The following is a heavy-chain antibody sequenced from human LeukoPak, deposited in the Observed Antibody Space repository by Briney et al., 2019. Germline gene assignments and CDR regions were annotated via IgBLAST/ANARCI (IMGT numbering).Heavy chain of an antibody. CDR3: ARLRCSSTSCYFFYYYYGMDV. CDR1: GGSISSISYY. Sequence: SETLSLTCTVSGGSISSISYYWGWIRQPPGKGLEGIGSIYYSGSTYYNPFLKSRVTISVDRSKNQLPLKLSSVTAADTAVYYCARLRCSSTSCYFFYYYYGMDVWGQETTVT. CDR2: IYYSGST. D-gene: IGHD2-2*01. J-gene: IGHJ6*02. V-gene: IGHV4-39*01.